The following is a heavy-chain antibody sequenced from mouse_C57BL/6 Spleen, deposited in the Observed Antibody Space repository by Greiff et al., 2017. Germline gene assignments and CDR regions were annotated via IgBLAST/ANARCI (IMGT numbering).Heavy chain of an antibody. D-gene: IGHD1-1*01. Sequence: EVKLVESGGGLVKPGGSLKLSCAASGFTFSSYAMSWVRQTPEKRLEWVATISDGGSYTYYPDNVKGRFTISRDNAKNNLYLQMSHLKSEDTAMYYWARGNYGSSYYAMDYWGQGTSGTVSS. CDR1: GFTFSSYA. CDR3: ARGNYGSSYYAMDY. J-gene: IGHJ4*01. CDR2: ISDGGSYT. V-gene: IGHV5-4*03.